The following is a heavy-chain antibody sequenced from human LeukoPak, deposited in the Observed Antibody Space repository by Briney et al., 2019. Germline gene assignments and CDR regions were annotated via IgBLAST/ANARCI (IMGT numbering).Heavy chain of an antibody. CDR3: ARIQDYGNSDF. CDR2: MKLIDGRT. J-gene: IGHJ4*02. CDR1: GYSFNSHY. V-gene: IGHV1-46*02. Sequence: ASVKVSCKASGYSFNSHYIHWVPQAPGQGLEWMGIMKLIDGRTYYAQKFQGRVTMTRDTSTSTVYMELSSLRSEDTALYYCARIQDYGNSDFWGQGTLVTVSS. D-gene: IGHD4/OR15-4a*01.